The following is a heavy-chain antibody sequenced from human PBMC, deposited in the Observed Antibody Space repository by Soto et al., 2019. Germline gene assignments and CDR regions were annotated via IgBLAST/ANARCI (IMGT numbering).Heavy chain of an antibody. CDR2: ISAYNGNT. D-gene: IGHD3-22*01. Sequence: ASVKVSCKASGYTFTSYGISWVRQAPGQGLEWMGWISAYNGNTNYAQKLQGRVTMTTDKSTSTAYMELRSLRSDDTAVYYCASRTTDSSGYYVFDYWGQGTLVTVSS. CDR3: ASRTTDSSGYYVFDY. CDR1: GYTFTSYG. V-gene: IGHV1-18*01. J-gene: IGHJ4*02.